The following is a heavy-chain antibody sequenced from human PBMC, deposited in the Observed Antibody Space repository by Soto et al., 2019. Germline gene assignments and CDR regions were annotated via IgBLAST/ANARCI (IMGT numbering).Heavy chain of an antibody. CDR2: IGNSGIST. Sequence: GGSLRLSCAASGFSFSDFAMNWVRQAPGKGPEWVSGIGNSGISTNYADSLRGRFTIFRDNLKDRLYLQMNNLRAEDTAMYYCSRSVYGSGWPDWGPGTLVTVSS. V-gene: IGHV3-23*01. CDR3: SRSVYGSGWPD. J-gene: IGHJ4*02. D-gene: IGHD6-19*01. CDR1: GFSFSDFA.